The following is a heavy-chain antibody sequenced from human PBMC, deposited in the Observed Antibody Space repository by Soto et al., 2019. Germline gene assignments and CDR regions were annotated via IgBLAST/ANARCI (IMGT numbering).Heavy chain of an antibody. J-gene: IGHJ6*02. D-gene: IGHD6-6*01. Sequence: GGSLRLSCAASGFTFSTYGMHWVRQAPGKGLEWVALISYDGSNKYYTDSVKGRFTISRDNSKNTLYLQMNSLRAEDTAVFYCAKSGSSSPGYYYYGMDVWGQGTTVTVSS. CDR2: ISYDGSNK. CDR1: GFTFSTYG. CDR3: AKSGSSSPGYYYYGMDV. V-gene: IGHV3-30*18.